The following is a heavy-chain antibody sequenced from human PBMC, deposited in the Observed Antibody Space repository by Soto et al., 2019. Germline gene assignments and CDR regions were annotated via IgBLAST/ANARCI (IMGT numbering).Heavy chain of an antibody. CDR2: ISYDGSNK. V-gene: IGHV3-30-3*01. J-gene: IGHJ4*02. D-gene: IGHD3-22*01. Sequence: PGGSLRLSCAASGFTFSSCAMHWVRQAPGKGLEWVALISYDGSNKYYADSVKGRFTISRDNSKNTLYLQMNSLRAEDTAVYYCARSTYYYDSSGPPAYWGQGTLVTVS. CDR1: GFTFSSCA. CDR3: ARSTYYYDSSGPPAY.